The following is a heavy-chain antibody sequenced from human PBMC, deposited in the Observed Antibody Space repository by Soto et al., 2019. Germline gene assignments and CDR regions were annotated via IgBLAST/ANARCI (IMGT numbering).Heavy chain of an antibody. CDR1: GYTFTGYY. V-gene: IGHV1-2*02. CDR2: INPNSGGT. CDR3: ARVPITGTTGYYYYGMDV. J-gene: IGHJ6*02. D-gene: IGHD1-20*01. Sequence: QVQLVQSGAEVKKPGASVKVSCKASGYTFTGYYMHWVRQAPGQGLEWMGWINPNSGGTNYAQKFQGGVTMTRDTSISTAYMELSRLRSDDTAVYYCARVPITGTTGYYYYGMDVWGQGTTVTVSS.